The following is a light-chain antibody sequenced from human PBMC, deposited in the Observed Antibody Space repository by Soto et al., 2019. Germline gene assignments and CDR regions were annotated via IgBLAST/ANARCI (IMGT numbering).Light chain of an antibody. J-gene: IGLJ1*01. CDR2: EVS. V-gene: IGLV2-14*01. CDR1: SSDVGAYNY. CDR3: SSYTSSRTLV. Sequence: QSVLTQPASVSGSPGQSITISCTGTSSDVGAYNYVSWYQQHPGRAPKLMIYEVSYRPSGVSNRFSGSKSANMASLTISGLQSEDESDYYCSSYTSSRTLVFGTGTKVTVL.